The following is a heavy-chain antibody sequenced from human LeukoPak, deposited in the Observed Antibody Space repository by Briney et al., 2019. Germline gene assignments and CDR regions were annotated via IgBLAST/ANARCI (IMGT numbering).Heavy chain of an antibody. V-gene: IGHV4-59*01. J-gene: IGHJ5*01. CDR1: GDSISYFF. Sequence: SETLSLTCNVSGDSISYFFWSWIRQPPGKGLEWIAYIHYSGTTNHNPSLKSRVTISLDTSKNQLSLNLTSVTAADTAVYYCARGGVLPRGFDSWGQGTLVTVSS. D-gene: IGHD3-16*01. CDR2: IHYSGTT. CDR3: ARGGVLPRGFDS.